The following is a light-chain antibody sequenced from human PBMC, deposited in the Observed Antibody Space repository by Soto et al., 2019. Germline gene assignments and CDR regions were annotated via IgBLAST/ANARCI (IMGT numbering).Light chain of an antibody. J-gene: IGLJ3*02. CDR3: AAWDDSLSGPV. V-gene: IGLV1-47*01. CDR1: SSNIGSNY. Sequence: QSVLTQPPSASGTPGQRVTISCSGRSSNIGSNYVYWYQQLPGTAPKLLIYRNNQRPSGVPDRFSGSKSGTSASLAISGLRSEDEADYYCAAWDDSLSGPVFGGGTQLTV. CDR2: RNN.